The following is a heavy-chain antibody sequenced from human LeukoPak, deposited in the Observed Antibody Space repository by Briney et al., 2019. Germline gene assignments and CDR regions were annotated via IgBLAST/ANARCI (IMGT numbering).Heavy chain of an antibody. D-gene: IGHD3-16*01. J-gene: IGHJ5*02. CDR2: INSDGSSI. CDR3: ARSLRGKQYNWFDP. V-gene: IGHV3-74*03. CDR1: GFTFSSYW. Sequence: GGSLRLSCAASGFTFSSYWMHWVRQAPGKGLVWVSRINSDGSSITYADSVKGRFTISRDNAKNSLYLQMNSLRAEDTAVYYCARSLRGKQYNWFDPWGQGTLVTVSS.